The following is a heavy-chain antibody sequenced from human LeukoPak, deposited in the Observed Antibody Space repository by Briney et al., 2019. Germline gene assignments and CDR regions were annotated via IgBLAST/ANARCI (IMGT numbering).Heavy chain of an antibody. CDR2: ISSSSSYI. D-gene: IGHD6-6*01. CDR3: GGAAWVYSSSTWGDY. V-gene: IGHV3-21*01. J-gene: IGHJ4*02. CDR1: GFTFSSYS. Sequence: PGGSLRLSCAASGFTFSSYSMNWVRQAPGKGLEWVSSISSSSSYIYYADSVKGRFTISRDNAKNSLYLQMNSLRAEDTAGYYCGGAAWVYSSSTWGDYGARETLVPVP.